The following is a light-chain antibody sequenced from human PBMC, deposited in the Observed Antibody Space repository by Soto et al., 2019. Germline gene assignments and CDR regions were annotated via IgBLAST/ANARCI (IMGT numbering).Light chain of an antibody. CDR2: DVS. J-gene: IGLJ2*01. CDR1: SSDVGGYSY. Sequence: QSVLTQPPSASGSPGQSVTLSCTGTSSDVGGYSYVSWYQRHPGKAPKLMIYDVSKRPSGVPDRFSGSKSGNTASLTVSGLQAEDEAGYYCSSYAGNNNVVFGGGTKLTVI. CDR3: SSYAGNNNVV. V-gene: IGLV2-8*01.